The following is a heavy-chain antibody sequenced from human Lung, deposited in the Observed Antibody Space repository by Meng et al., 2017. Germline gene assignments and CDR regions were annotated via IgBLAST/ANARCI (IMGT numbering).Heavy chain of an antibody. D-gene: IGHD6-19*01. CDR1: GGSFSGYY. CDR3: VRRTYSSGWYFDY. Sequence: QAQLHQWGAGLLKPSETLSLTCAVYGGSFSGYYWSWIRQPPGKGLEWIGEIIDSGSTNYNPSLKSRVTISVDTSKNQYSLRVTSVTAADRAVYYCVRRTYSSGWYFDYWGQGTLVTVSS. V-gene: IGHV4-34*12. J-gene: IGHJ4*02. CDR2: IIDSGST.